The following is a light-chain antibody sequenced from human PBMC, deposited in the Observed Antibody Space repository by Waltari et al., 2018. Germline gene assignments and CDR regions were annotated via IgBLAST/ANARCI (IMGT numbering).Light chain of an antibody. Sequence: QSALTQPPSASGSPGQSVTISCTGTSSDVGGYNYVSWYQQHPGKAPKVMISEVNKRPSGVPDRFSGSKSGNTASLTVSGLQAEDEADYYCSSYAGSNNLLFGGGTKLTVL. CDR3: SSYAGSNNLL. CDR2: EVN. J-gene: IGLJ2*01. CDR1: SSDVGGYNY. V-gene: IGLV2-8*01.